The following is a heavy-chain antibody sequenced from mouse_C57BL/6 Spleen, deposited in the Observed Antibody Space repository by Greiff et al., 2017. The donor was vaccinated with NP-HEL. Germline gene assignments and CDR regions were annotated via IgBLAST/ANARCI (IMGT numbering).Heavy chain of an antibody. CDR3: TRDRDYDGYYRFAY. J-gene: IGHJ3*01. Sequence: DVQLVESGEGLVKPGGSLKLSCAASGFTFSSYAMSWVRQTPEKRLEWVAYISSGGDYIYYADTVKGRFTISRDNARNTLYLQMSSLKSEDTAMYYCTRDRDYDGYYRFAYWGQGTLVTVSA. CDR2: ISSGGDYI. D-gene: IGHD2-3*01. V-gene: IGHV5-9-1*02. CDR1: GFTFSSYA.